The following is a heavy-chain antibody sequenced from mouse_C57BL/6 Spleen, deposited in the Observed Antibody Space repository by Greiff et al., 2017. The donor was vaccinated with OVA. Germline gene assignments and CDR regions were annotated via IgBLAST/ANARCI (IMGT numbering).Heavy chain of an antibody. J-gene: IGHJ4*01. Sequence: EVQLQESGEGLVKPGGSLKLSCAASGFTFSSYAMSWVRQTPEKRLEWVAYISSGGDYIYYADTVKGRFTISRDNARNTLYLQMSSLKSEDTAMYYCTRGGTVVARDYYAMDYWGQGTSVTVSS. D-gene: IGHD1-1*01. V-gene: IGHV5-9-1*02. CDR3: TRGGTVVARDYYAMDY. CDR1: GFTFSSYA. CDR2: ISSGGDYI.